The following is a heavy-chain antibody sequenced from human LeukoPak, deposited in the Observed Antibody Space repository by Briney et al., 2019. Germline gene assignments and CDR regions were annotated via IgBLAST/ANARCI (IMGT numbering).Heavy chain of an antibody. V-gene: IGHV6-1*01. Sequence: SQTLSLTCAISGDSVSSNSAAWNWIRQSPSRGLERLGRTYYRSKWYNDYAVSVKSRITINPDTSKNQFSLQLNSVTPEDTAVYYCAREYSSGWHLYYYYDMDVWGQGTTVTVSS. CDR3: AREYSSGWHLYYYYDMDV. CDR1: GDSVSSNSAA. D-gene: IGHD6-19*01. CDR2: TYYRSKWYN. J-gene: IGHJ6*02.